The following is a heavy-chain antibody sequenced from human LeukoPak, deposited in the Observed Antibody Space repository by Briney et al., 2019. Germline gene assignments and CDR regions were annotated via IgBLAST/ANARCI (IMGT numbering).Heavy chain of an antibody. CDR1: GFTVSSTY. Sequence: GGSLRLSCAASGFTVSSTYMSWVRQAPGKGLEWVSVIYKDGKIYYIDSVKGRFTISRDTSKNTLYLLMNSLRVEDTAVYYCASQPGSGGFFSSAGAVPFAHGGQGPLAPVSS. J-gene: IGHJ4*02. CDR3: ASQPGSGGFFSSAGAVPFAH. CDR2: IYKDGKI. D-gene: IGHD2-15*01. V-gene: IGHV3-53*01.